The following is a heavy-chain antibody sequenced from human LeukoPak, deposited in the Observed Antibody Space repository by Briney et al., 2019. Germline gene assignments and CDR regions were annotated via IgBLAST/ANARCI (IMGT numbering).Heavy chain of an antibody. CDR1: GFTLSSYA. J-gene: IGHJ4*02. CDR2: ISSSGGST. Sequence: GGSLRLSCAASGFTLSSYAMSWVRQAPGKGLKWVSAISSSGGSTYYADSVKGRFTISRDKSKNTLYLQMNSLRAEDTAVYYCAKDPYSGYDYGYFDYWGQGTLVTVSS. D-gene: IGHD5-12*01. CDR3: AKDPYSGYDYGYFDY. V-gene: IGHV3-23*01.